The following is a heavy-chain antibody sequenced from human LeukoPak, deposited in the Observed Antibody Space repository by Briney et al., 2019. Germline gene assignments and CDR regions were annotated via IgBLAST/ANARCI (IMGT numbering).Heavy chain of an antibody. V-gene: IGHV3-64D*06. CDR1: GFTFNYYA. CDR3: AKGDGGNSQPDY. Sequence: GGSLRLSCAASGFTFNYYAMSWVRQAPGKGLEFVSAISTTGGSTYYADSVKGRFTISRDNSKNTLYLQMSSLRAEDTAMYYCAKGDGGNSQPDYWGQGTLVTVSS. D-gene: IGHD4-23*01. J-gene: IGHJ4*02. CDR2: ISTTGGST.